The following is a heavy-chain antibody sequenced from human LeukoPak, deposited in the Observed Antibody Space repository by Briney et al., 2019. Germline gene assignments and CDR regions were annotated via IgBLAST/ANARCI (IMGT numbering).Heavy chain of an antibody. CDR1: GYTLTELS. V-gene: IGHV1-24*01. D-gene: IGHD2-15*01. CDR3: ARAVGSNYYYGMDV. CDR2: FDPEDGET. J-gene: IGHJ6*02. Sequence: ASVKVSCKVSGYTLTELSMHWVRQAPGKGLEWMGGFDPEDGETIYAQKFQGRVTMTEDTSTDTAYMELSSLRSEDTAVYYCARAVGSNYYYGMDVWGQGTTVIVS.